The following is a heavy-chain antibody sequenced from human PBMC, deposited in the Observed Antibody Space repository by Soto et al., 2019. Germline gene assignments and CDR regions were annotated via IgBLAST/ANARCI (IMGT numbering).Heavy chain of an antibody. Sequence: PSETLSLTCTVSGGSISSGGYYWSWIRQHPGKGLEWIGYIYYSGSTYYNPSLKSRVTISVDTSKNQFSLKLSSVTAADTAVYYCASEVLRYFDWDPEYFQNWGQGTLVTVSS. V-gene: IGHV4-31*03. CDR1: GGSISSGGYY. CDR2: IYYSGST. CDR3: ASEVLRYFDWDPEYFQN. J-gene: IGHJ1*01. D-gene: IGHD3-9*01.